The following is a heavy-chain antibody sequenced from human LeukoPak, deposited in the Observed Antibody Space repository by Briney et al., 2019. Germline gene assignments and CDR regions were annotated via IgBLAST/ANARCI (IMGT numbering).Heavy chain of an antibody. J-gene: IGHJ4*02. V-gene: IGHV3-23*01. D-gene: IGHD6-13*01. CDR1: GFTFSSYS. Sequence: GGSLRLSCAASGFTFSSYSMNWVRQAPGKGLEWVSAISGSGGSTYYADSVKGRFTISRDNSKNTLYLQMNSLRAEDTAVYYCAKGRHSSSWYDYWGQGTLVTVSS. CDR2: ISGSGGST. CDR3: AKGRHSSSWYDY.